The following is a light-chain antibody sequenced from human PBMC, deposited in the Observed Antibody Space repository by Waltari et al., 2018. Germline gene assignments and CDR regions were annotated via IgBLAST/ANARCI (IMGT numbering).Light chain of an antibody. CDR1: QSISKY. V-gene: IGKV3-20*01. J-gene: IGKJ1*01. Sequence: VLTQSPGTLSLSPRETATLSCKASQSISKYLVWYQHRPGHAPRLLIDAASTRATGVPDMFSGSGYGTDFTLTISRLEPEDFAVYYCQNHERLPAAFGQGTKVEIK. CDR3: QNHERLPAA. CDR2: AAS.